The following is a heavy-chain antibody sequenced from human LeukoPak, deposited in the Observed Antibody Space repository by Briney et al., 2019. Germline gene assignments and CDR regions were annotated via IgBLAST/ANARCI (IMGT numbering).Heavy chain of an antibody. CDR3: ARGREFSSSSPFSY. Sequence: PGRSLRLSCAASGFTFSSYAMHWVRQAPGKGLEWVAVISYDGSNKYYADSVKGRFTISRDNSKNTLYLQMNSLRSEDTAVYYCARGREFSSSSPFSYWGQGTLVTVSP. CDR2: ISYDGSNK. D-gene: IGHD6-6*01. V-gene: IGHV3-30-3*01. J-gene: IGHJ4*02. CDR1: GFTFSSYA.